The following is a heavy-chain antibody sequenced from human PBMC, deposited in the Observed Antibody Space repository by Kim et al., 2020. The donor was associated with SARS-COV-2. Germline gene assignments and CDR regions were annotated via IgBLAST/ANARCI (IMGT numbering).Heavy chain of an antibody. CDR3: AKDRYYYGSGSFDY. D-gene: IGHD3-10*01. V-gene: IGHV3-30*18. Sequence: GGSLRLSCAASGFTFSSYGMHWVRQAPGKGLEWVAVISYDGSNKYYADSVKGRFTISRDNSKNTLYLQMNSLRAEDTAVYYCAKDRYYYGSGSFDYWGQGTLVTVSS. CDR2: ISYDGSNK. J-gene: IGHJ4*02. CDR1: GFTFSSYG.